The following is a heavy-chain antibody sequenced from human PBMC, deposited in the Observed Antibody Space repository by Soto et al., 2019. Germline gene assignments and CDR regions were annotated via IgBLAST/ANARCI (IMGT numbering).Heavy chain of an antibody. CDR3: ESVPIWCGSSSCYTEGFDS. J-gene: IGHJ4*02. D-gene: IGHD2-2*01. Sequence: EVQLLDSGGGWVQPGGSLRLSCVASGFVFSDYAMSWVRQAPGKGLEWVSAISAGGSDTYYADSVKGRFTVSRVNSESTLYLQMNTLRAEDTAIYYCESVPIWCGSSSCYTEGFDSWGQGTLVTVAS. CDR2: ISAGGSDT. V-gene: IGHV3-23*01. CDR1: GFVFSDYA.